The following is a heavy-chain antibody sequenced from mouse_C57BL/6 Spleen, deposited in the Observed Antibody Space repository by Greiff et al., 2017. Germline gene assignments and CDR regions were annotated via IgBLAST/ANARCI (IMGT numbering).Heavy chain of an antibody. Sequence: EVMLVESGGGLVKPGGSLKLSCAASGFTFSSYAMSWVRQTPEKRLEWVATISDGGSYTYYPDNVKGRFTISRDNAKNNLYLQMSHLKSEDTAMYYCARPFHYYGSSYAYWGQGTTLTVSS. CDR1: GFTFSSYA. V-gene: IGHV5-4*03. J-gene: IGHJ2*01. CDR2: ISDGGSYT. CDR3: ARPFHYYGSSYAY. D-gene: IGHD1-1*01.